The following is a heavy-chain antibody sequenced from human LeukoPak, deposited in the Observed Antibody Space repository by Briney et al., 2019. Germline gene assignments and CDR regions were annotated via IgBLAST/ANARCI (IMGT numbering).Heavy chain of an antibody. V-gene: IGHV3-23*01. CDR1: GFPFSSYA. CDR3: ARGPPYSYGYFDY. CDR2: ISSTSGST. D-gene: IGHD5-18*01. J-gene: IGHJ4*02. Sequence: PGGSLRLSCAASGFPFSSYAMSWVRQAPGKGLQCVSSISSTSGSTFYADSVKGRFTIYRDNSKNTVYLQMNSLRAEDTAVYYCARGPPYSYGYFDYWGQGTLVTVSS.